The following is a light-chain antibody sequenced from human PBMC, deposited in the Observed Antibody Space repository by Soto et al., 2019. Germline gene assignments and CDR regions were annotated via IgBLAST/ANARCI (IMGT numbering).Light chain of an antibody. CDR1: QSVSIK. Sequence: ELVMTPSPATRSVSPWERATISGRASQSVSIKLAWYQQKLGQAPRLLIYDTSTRATGIPARFSGSGSGTEFTLTISSLRSEDFAVYYCQQYKNWPPITFGQGTRVEIK. V-gene: IGKV3-15*01. J-gene: IGKJ5*01. CDR2: DTS. CDR3: QQYKNWPPIT.